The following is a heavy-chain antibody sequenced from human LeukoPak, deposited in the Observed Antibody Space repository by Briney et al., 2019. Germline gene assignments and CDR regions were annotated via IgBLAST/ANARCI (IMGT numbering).Heavy chain of an antibody. Sequence: PGGSLRLSCAASGFTFSSYAMHWVRQALGKGLEWVAVISYDGSNKYYADSVKGRFTISRDNSKNTLYLQMNSLRAEDTAVYYCARGDDYGDYWGQGTLVTVSS. V-gene: IGHV3-30*04. CDR3: ARGDDYGDY. J-gene: IGHJ4*02. CDR2: ISYDGSNK. CDR1: GFTFSSYA.